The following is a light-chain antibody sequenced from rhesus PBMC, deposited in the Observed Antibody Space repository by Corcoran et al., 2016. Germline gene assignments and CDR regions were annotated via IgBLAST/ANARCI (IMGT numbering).Light chain of an antibody. CDR3: QKYSSSPFT. CDR2: GAA. V-gene: IGKV3-53*01. Sequence: QVILTQSPATLSLSPGERATLSCRASQSGSSHVAWYQQKPGQAPRLLIYGAASRATGIPDRFSGRGSGTEFTLTISSLGPEDFAVYDCQKYSSSPFTFGPGTKLDIK. J-gene: IGKJ3*01. CDR1: QSGSSH.